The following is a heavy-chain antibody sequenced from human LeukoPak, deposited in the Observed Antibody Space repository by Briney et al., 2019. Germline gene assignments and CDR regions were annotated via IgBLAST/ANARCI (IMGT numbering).Heavy chain of an antibody. CDR1: GFTFSDYA. V-gene: IGHV3-23*01. Sequence: GGSLRLSCAASGFTFSDYAMIWVRQASGKGLEWVSGITASGDRTFYGDSVRGRFTMSRDNSKNTVYLQMNSLRVDDTAVYYCARRDIVVVVSASDYWGQGTLVTVSS. CDR3: ARRDIVVVVSASDY. D-gene: IGHD2-15*01. CDR2: ITASGDRT. J-gene: IGHJ4*02.